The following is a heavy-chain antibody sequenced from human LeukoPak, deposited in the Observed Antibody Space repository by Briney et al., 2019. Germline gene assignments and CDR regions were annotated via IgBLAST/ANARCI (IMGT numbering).Heavy chain of an antibody. CDR2: FDPEDGET. V-gene: IGHV1-24*01. J-gene: IGHJ1*01. D-gene: IGHD6-19*01. Sequence: SVNVSCMVSRYTLTQLLMHWVRPAPGRGVDWMGGFDPEDGETIYAQKFQDRVTMTEDTSTDTAYMELSSLRSEDTAVYYCAKDPTRGSGWYPKTKYFQHWGQGTLVTVSS. CDR3: AKDPTRGSGWYPKTKYFQH. CDR1: RYTLTQLL.